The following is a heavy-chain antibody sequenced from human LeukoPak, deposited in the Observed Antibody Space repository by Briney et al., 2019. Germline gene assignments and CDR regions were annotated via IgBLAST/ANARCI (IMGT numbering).Heavy chain of an antibody. CDR3: ARFQHCGGDCYLLDY. J-gene: IGHJ4*02. CDR1: GFILSHYY. Sequence: GGSLRLSCQVSGFILSHYYMSWVRQAPGKGLEWVANIKEDGSEKYYVDSVKGRFTISRDSTKNSLFLQMNSLRAEDTAVYYCARFQHCGGDCYLLDYWGQGTLVTVSS. D-gene: IGHD2-21*02. V-gene: IGHV3-7*01. CDR2: IKEDGSEK.